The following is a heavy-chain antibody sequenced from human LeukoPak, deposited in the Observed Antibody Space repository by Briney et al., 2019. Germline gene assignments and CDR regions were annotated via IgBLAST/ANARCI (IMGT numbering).Heavy chain of an antibody. CDR3: ARGRWPPLPTY. CDR2: VYYSGST. V-gene: IGHV4-34*01. CDR1: GESFSGYY. D-gene: IGHD5-24*01. Sequence: AETLSLTCSVYGESFSGYYWGWIRQPPGKGLEWIGNVYYSGSTYYNPSLKSRVTISVDTSKNQFSLKLSSVTAADTAVYYCARGRWPPLPTYWGQGTLVTVSS. J-gene: IGHJ4*02.